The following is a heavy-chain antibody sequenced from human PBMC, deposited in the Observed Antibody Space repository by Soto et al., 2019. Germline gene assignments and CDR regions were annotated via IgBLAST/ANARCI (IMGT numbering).Heavy chain of an antibody. V-gene: IGHV3-20*04. CDR3: ARDHRWGYEYGDYGAS. CDR1: GFGFDEYG. D-gene: IGHD4-17*01. CDR2: INRHGDST. J-gene: IGHJ5*02. Sequence: EVYLVESGGGVVRPGGSLRLSCAASGFGFDEYGMSWVRQGPGKGLEWVSGINRHGDSTGYADSVKGRFTISRDNAKNSLYLEMYGLRAEDTPFYYCARDHRWGYEYGDYGASWGQGTLVTVSS.